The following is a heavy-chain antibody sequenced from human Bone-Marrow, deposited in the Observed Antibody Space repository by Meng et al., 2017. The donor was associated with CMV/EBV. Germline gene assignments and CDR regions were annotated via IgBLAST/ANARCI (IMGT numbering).Heavy chain of an antibody. V-gene: IGHV4-34*01. D-gene: IGHD2-2*02. J-gene: IGHJ4*02. CDR1: GGFFSGYY. Sequence: SETLSRTCAVYGGFFSGYYWSWFRQPPGKGLEWIGEINHSGSTNYNPSLKSRVTISVDTSKNQFSLKLSAVTAADTAVYYCARESPHYKYCSSTSCYRQIDYWGQGTLVTVSS. CDR2: INHSGST. CDR3: ARESPHYKYCSSTSCYRQIDY.